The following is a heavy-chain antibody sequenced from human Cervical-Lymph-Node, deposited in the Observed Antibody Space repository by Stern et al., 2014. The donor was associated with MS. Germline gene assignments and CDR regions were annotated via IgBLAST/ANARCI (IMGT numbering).Heavy chain of an antibody. D-gene: IGHD3-10*01. CDR3: ARDQRHYGSGHYAFDI. CDR1: GGTFSSYA. J-gene: IGHJ3*02. V-gene: IGHV1-69*06. CDR2: IIPIIGTA. Sequence: VQLVQSGAEVKKPGSSVKVSCKASGGTFSSYAFSWVRQAPGQGLEWVGGIIPIIGTANCAQKFQGRVTITADNSLKTAYMEVSSLRSEDTAVYYCARDQRHYGSGHYAFDIWGQGTMVTVSS.